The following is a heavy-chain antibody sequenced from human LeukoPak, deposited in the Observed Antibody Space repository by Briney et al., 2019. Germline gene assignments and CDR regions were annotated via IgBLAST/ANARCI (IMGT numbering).Heavy chain of an antibody. D-gene: IGHD4-17*01. CDR3: ARGSYGDYGY. Sequence: TGGSLRLSCAASGFTFSSYAMNWVRQAPGTGLEWVSSMSPDSNYIYYADSVKGRFTISRDNAKNSLFLQMNSLRADDTAVYYCARGSYGDYGYWGQGTLVTVSS. V-gene: IGHV3-21*01. CDR1: GFTFSSYA. CDR2: MSPDSNYI. J-gene: IGHJ4*02.